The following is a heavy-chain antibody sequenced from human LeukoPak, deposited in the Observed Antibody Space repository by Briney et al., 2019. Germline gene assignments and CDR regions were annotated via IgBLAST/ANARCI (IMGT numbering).Heavy chain of an antibody. J-gene: IGHJ4*02. Sequence: PSETLSLTCTVSGGSISSYYWSWIRQPAGKGLEWIGRIYTSGSTNYNPSLKSRVTMSVGTSKNQFSLKLSSEPAADTGVYYRGRSPDTAMVTRFDYSGQGTLVTDSS. D-gene: IGHD5-18*01. CDR3: GRSPDTAMVTRFDY. V-gene: IGHV4-4*07. CDR2: IYTSGST. CDR1: GGSISSYY.